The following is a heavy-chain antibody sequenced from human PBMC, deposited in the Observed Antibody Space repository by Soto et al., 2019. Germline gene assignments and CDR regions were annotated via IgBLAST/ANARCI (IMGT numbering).Heavy chain of an antibody. Sequence: GGSLRLSCSASGFTFSSYAMHWVRQAPGKGLEYVSSISTNGGSTHYADSVKGRFTISRDNSKNTQYLQMSSLRADDTAVYYCARRYGYYFDYWGQGTLVTVSS. CDR1: GFTFSSYA. CDR3: ARRYGYYFDY. D-gene: IGHD3-9*01. J-gene: IGHJ4*02. CDR2: ISTNGGST. V-gene: IGHV3-64D*06.